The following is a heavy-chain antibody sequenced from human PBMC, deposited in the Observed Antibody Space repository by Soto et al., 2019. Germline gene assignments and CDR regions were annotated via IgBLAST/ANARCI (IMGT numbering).Heavy chain of an antibody. J-gene: IGHJ6*02. V-gene: IGHV5-10-1*01. CDR2: IDPSDSYT. Sequence: GESLKISCNGSGYSFTIYWISWVRQMPGKGLEWMGRIDPSDSYTNYSPSFQGHVTISADKSISTAYLQWSSLKASDTAMYYCARHLGGYYGMDVWGQGTTVTVSS. D-gene: IGHD3-16*01. CDR3: ARHLGGYYGMDV. CDR1: GYSFTIYW.